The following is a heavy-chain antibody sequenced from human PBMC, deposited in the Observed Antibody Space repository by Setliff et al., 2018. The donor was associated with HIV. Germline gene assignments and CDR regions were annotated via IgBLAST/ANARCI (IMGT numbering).Heavy chain of an antibody. D-gene: IGHD3-16*01. V-gene: IGHV3-74*01. CDR1: GFSFSSYW. CDR2: MNSDGSTT. J-gene: IGHJ6*03. Sequence: PGGSLRLSCAASGFSFSSYWMHWVRQAPGKGLVWVSRMNSDGSTTTYADSVKGRFTISRDNAKKSLYLQMNSLGAEDTAVYYCARSGGIGNYHWDVWGKGTTVTVSS. CDR3: ARSGGIGNYHWDV.